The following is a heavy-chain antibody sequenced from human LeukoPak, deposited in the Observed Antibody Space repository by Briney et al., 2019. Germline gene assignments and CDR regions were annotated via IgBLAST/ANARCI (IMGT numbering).Heavy chain of an antibody. Sequence: GGSLRLSCAASGFTFSSYAMSWVRQAPGKGLEWVSTISGSSSSTYYTDSVKGRFTISRDNSKNTLYLQVNSLRAEDTAVYYCAKDEGYSSGRPEFFDYWGQGTLVTVSS. CDR2: ISGSSSST. J-gene: IGHJ4*02. CDR1: GFTFSSYA. CDR3: AKDEGYSSGRPEFFDY. D-gene: IGHD6-19*01. V-gene: IGHV3-23*01.